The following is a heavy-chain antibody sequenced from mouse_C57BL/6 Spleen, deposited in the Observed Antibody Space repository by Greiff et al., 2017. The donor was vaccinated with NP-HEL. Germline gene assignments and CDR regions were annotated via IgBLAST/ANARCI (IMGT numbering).Heavy chain of an antibody. Sequence: ESGPGLVKPSQSLSLTCSVTGYSITSGYYWNWIRQFPGNKLEWMGYISYDGSNNYNPSLKNRISITLDTSKNQFFLKLNSVTTEDTATYYCARDYYGSTNWYFDVWGTGTTVTVSS. V-gene: IGHV3-6*01. CDR3: ARDYYGSTNWYFDV. CDR1: GYSITSGYY. CDR2: ISYDGSN. D-gene: IGHD1-1*01. J-gene: IGHJ1*03.